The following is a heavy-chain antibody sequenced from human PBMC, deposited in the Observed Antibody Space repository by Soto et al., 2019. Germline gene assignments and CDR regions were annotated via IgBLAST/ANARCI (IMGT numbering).Heavy chain of an antibody. CDR2: INQEGSEK. CDR3: ARSGQHFRNPLWDNYCYGMDV. CDR1: GFTFSNYW. D-gene: IGHD3-16*01. V-gene: IGHV3-7*05. Sequence: EAQLVESGGGSVQPGGSLRLSCTASGFTFSNYWMSWVRQAPGKGLEWVANINQEGSEKDYVDSVKGRFPISRDYAKNSLFLQMNSLRAEVTAVYYCARSGQHFRNPLWDNYCYGMDVWGQGTTVTVSS. J-gene: IGHJ6*02.